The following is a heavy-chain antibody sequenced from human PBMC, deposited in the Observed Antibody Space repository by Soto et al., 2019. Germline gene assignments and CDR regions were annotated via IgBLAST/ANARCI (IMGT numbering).Heavy chain of an antibody. CDR3: AKLSHPQPLTPWGIYYFDS. CDR1: EFAFSSYA. V-gene: IGHV3-23*01. Sequence: PGGSLRNSCAASEFAFSSYAMSWVRQAPGKGLEWVSAFSGIGVSTYYADSVKGRFTISRDNSKNTLYLQMNSLRAEDTAVYYCAKLSHPQPLTPWGIYYFDSWGQGTLVTVSS. D-gene: IGHD6-13*01. CDR2: FSGIGVST. J-gene: IGHJ4*02.